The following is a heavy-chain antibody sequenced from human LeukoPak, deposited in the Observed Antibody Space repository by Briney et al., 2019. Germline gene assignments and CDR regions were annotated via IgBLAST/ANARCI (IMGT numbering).Heavy chain of an antibody. D-gene: IGHD2-15*01. V-gene: IGHV4-34*01. CDR3: ARGLSAIVY. CDR2: INHSGST. Sequence: SETLSLTCTVSSDSISSYYWNWIRQPPGKGLEWIGEINHSGSTNYNPSLKSRVTISVDTSKNQFSLKLSSVTAADTAVYYCARGLSAIVYWGQGTLVTVSS. CDR1: SDSISSYY. J-gene: IGHJ4*02.